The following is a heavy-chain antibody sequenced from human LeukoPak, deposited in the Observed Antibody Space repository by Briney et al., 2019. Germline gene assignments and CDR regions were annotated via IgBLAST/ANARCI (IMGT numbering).Heavy chain of an antibody. CDR2: INHSGST. Sequence: SETLSLTCAVYGGSFSGYYWSWIRQPPGRGLEWIGEINHSGSTNYNPSLKSRVTISVDTSKNHFSLKLSSVTAADTAVYYCARGNWNDVVGYYFDYWGQGTLVTVSS. J-gene: IGHJ4*02. CDR1: GGSFSGYY. D-gene: IGHD1-1*01. CDR3: ARGNWNDVVGYYFDY. V-gene: IGHV4-34*01.